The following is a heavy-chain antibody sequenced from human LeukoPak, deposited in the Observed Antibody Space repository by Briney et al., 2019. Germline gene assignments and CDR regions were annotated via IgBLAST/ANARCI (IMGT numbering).Heavy chain of an antibody. V-gene: IGHV3-30*04. J-gene: IGHJ4*02. Sequence: PGGSLRLSCAASGFTFSSYAMHWVRQAPGKGLEWVAVISYDGSNKYYADSVKGRFTISRDNSKNTLYLQMNSLRAEDTAVYYCARGELFDLGDYWGQGTLVTVSS. CDR1: GFTFSSYA. D-gene: IGHD3-10*02. CDR3: ARGELFDLGDY. CDR2: ISYDGSNK.